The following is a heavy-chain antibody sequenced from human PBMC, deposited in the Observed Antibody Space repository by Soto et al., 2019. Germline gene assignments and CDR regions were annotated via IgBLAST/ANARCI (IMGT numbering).Heavy chain of an antibody. CDR3: ARSGASGIIITSKWFDP. D-gene: IGHD1-1*01. V-gene: IGHV4-31*03. J-gene: IGHJ5*02. CDR2: IYYTGST. Sequence: SETLSLTCTVSGDSIRSAGHYWSWIRQHPGKGLEWIGYIYYTGSTYYNPSLKSRVSISLDTSQNQFSLKLTSVTAADTAVYYCARSGASGIIITSKWFDPWGQGTLVTSPQ. CDR1: GDSIRSAGHY.